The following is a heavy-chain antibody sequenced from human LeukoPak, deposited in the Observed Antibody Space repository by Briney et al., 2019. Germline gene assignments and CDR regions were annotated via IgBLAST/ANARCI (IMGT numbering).Heavy chain of an antibody. CDR2: IYYSGGT. V-gene: IGHV4-31*03. J-gene: IGHJ5*02. CDR3: ARDKIPYDSSAA. CDR1: GDSISGGSCY. Sequence: PSEALTLTSTVSGDSISGGSCYWSWIRQLPGKGLEWIGYIYYSGGTYYNPSLRSRVSMSVDTSKNQFSLNLNSVTAADTAVYYCARDKIPYDSSAAWGQGTLVTVSS. D-gene: IGHD3-22*01.